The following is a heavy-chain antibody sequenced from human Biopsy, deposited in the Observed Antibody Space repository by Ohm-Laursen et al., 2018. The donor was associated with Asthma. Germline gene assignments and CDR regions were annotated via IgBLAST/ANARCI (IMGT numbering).Heavy chain of an antibody. J-gene: IGHJ4*02. CDR2: VSYDGGVA. D-gene: IGHD3-3*01. Sequence: SLRLSCAASGFVFRSHAMHWVRQAPGKGLEWVAVVSYDGGVAHYADSMKGRFTISRDNAKSTLYLQMNRLGTDDTAVYFCAKRRGYSDLTDFDHWGQGTLVTVSS. CDR1: GFVFRSHA. CDR3: AKRRGYSDLTDFDH. V-gene: IGHV3-30*18.